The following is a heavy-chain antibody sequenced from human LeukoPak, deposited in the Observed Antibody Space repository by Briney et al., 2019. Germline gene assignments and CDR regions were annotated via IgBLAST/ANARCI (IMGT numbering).Heavy chain of an antibody. CDR1: GGSFNSGSYY. D-gene: IGHD5-12*01. J-gene: IGHJ4*02. CDR2: IYTSGST. Sequence: SQTLSLTCTVSGGSFNSGSYYWSWIRQPAGKGLEWVGRIYTSGSTSYNPSLKSRVTISVDTSKNQFSLQLTSVTAADTAVYYCARAMRVDRFFDYWGQGILVTVSS. CDR3: ARAMRVDRFFDY. V-gene: IGHV4-61*02.